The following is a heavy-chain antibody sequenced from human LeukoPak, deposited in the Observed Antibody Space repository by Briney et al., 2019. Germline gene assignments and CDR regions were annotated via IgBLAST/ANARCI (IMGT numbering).Heavy chain of an antibody. CDR1: GFTFSSYG. J-gene: IGHJ3*02. V-gene: IGHV3-30*04. Sequence: GGSLRLSCAASGFTFSSYGMHWVRQAPGKGLEWVAVISYDGSNKYYADSVKGRFTISRDNSKNTLYLQMNSLRAEDTAVYYCARDPGAAAGNAFDIWGQGTMVTVSS. D-gene: IGHD6-13*01. CDR2: ISYDGSNK. CDR3: ARDPGAAAGNAFDI.